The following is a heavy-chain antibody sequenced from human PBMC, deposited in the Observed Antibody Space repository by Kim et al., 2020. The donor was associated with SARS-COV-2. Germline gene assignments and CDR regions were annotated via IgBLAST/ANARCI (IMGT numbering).Heavy chain of an antibody. D-gene: IGHD3-3*01. CDR2: IWYDGTNN. CDR1: GFIFSDFG. J-gene: IGHJ1*01. Sequence: GGSLRLSCVASGFIFSDFGMHWVRQAPGKGLEWVAVIWYDGTNNYYADSVKGRFNISGDSSKSTLYLQMNIMRGEDTAVYYCARWSGYYWGVGGYWGQGTLVTVSS. V-gene: IGHV3-33*01. CDR3: ARWSGYYWGVGGY.